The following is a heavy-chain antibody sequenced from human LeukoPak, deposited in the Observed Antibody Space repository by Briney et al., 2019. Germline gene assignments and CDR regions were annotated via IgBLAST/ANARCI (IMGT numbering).Heavy chain of an antibody. J-gene: IGHJ4*02. CDR2: INPNSGGT. Sequence: ASVKVSCKASGYTFTGYYMHWVRQAPGQGLEWMGWINPNSGGTNYAQKFQGRVTMTRDTSISTAYMELSRLRSDDTAVYCCARDVGWFLSQYYFDYWGQGTLVTVSS. CDR3: ARDVGWFLSQYYFDY. V-gene: IGHV1-2*02. D-gene: IGHD2-15*01. CDR1: GYTFTGYY.